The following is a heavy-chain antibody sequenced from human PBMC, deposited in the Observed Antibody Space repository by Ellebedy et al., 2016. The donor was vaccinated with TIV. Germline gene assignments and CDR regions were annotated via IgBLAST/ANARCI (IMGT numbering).Heavy chain of an antibody. Sequence: MPSETLSLTCTVSGGSISTYYWSWIRQPPGKGLEWIGYIYYSGSTNYNPSLKSRVTISVDTSKNQFSLKLNSVTAADTAVYYCARGVDPDAFDIWGQGTMVTVSS. CDR3: ARGVDPDAFDI. D-gene: IGHD3/OR15-3a*01. J-gene: IGHJ3*02. CDR2: IYYSGST. CDR1: GGSISTYY. V-gene: IGHV4-59*01.